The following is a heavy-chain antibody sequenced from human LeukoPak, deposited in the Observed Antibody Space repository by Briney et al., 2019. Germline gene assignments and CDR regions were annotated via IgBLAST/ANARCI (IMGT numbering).Heavy chain of an antibody. V-gene: IGHV3-23*01. CDR2: ISGSGGST. D-gene: IGHD6-19*01. J-gene: IGHJ3*02. Sequence: GGSLRLSCAASGFTFRSYAMSWVRQAPGKGLEWVSAISGSGGSTYYADSVKGRFTISRDNSKNTLYLQMNSLRAEDTAVYYCAKYREEDDGWYPDNDAFDIWGQGTMVTVSS. CDR1: GFTFRSYA. CDR3: AKYREEDDGWYPDNDAFDI.